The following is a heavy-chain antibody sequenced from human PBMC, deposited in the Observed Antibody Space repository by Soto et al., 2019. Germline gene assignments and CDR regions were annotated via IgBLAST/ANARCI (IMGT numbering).Heavy chain of an antibody. CDR3: ARDGYNSYYFDF. D-gene: IGHD5-12*01. CDR1: GGSLDDFY. CDR2: ISDSGST. Sequence: SETLSLTCTVSGGSLDDFYWSWIRHPPGKAPEWIAYISDSGSTNYNPSLRSRVTISVDTSNNQFSLKLTSVTAADTAVYYCARDGYNSYYFDFWGQGTLVTVSS. V-gene: IGHV4-59*01. J-gene: IGHJ4*02.